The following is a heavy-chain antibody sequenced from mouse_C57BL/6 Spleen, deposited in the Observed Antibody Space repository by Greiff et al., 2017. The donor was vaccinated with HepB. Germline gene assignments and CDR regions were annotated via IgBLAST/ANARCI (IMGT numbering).Heavy chain of an antibody. CDR2: IRNKANNHAT. Sequence: EVKLMESGGGLVQPGGSMKLSCAASGFTFSDAWMDWVRQSPEKGLEWVAEIRNKANNHATYYAESVKGRFTISRDDSKSNVYRRMSSIRAEDTDIYYCTRGGNYVGYVDVWGTGTPVTVSS. CDR3: TRGGNYVGYVDV. CDR1: GFTFSDAW. J-gene: IGHJ1*03. V-gene: IGHV6-6*01. D-gene: IGHD2-1*01.